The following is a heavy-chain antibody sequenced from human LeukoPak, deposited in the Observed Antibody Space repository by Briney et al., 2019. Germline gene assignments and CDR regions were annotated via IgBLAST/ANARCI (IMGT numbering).Heavy chain of an antibody. CDR1: GGSISSGSFY. D-gene: IGHD6-19*01. CDR3: ARLGSGWYISGFDY. Sequence: SETLSLTCTVSGGSISSGSFYWSWIRQPAGKGLEWIGRIYTCGSTNYNPSLKSRVTISVDTSKNQFSLKLSSVTAADTAVYYCARLGSGWYISGFDYWGQGTLVTVSS. V-gene: IGHV4-61*02. J-gene: IGHJ4*02. CDR2: IYTCGST.